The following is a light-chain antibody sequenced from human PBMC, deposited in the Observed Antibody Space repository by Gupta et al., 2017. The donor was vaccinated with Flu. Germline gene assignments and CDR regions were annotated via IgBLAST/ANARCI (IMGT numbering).Light chain of an antibody. CDR1: ASNIATYY. CDR3: GTRDKSLSVFV. CDR2: DND. J-gene: IGLJ1*01. V-gene: IGLV1-51*01. Sequence: KVTISCSGSASNIATYYVSWYQQHPGTSPKLLIYDNDNRPSGIPDRFSASKYGTSATLAITGLRTGDEADYYCGTRDKSLSVFVFGAGTKVTVL.